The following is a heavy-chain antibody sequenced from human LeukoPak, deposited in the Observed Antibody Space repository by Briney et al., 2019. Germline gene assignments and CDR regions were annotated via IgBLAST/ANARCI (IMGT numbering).Heavy chain of an antibody. CDR3: ARAPLYYYGSGRGHLDP. CDR2: ISAYNGNA. Sequence: ASVTVSCKASGYTFTSYGISWVRQAPGQGLEWMGWISAYNGNANYAKKLQGRVTVTTDTSTSTAYMELRSLRSDDTAVYYCARAPLYYYGSGRGHLDPWGQGTLVTVSS. J-gene: IGHJ5*02. D-gene: IGHD3-10*01. V-gene: IGHV1-18*01. CDR1: GYTFTSYG.